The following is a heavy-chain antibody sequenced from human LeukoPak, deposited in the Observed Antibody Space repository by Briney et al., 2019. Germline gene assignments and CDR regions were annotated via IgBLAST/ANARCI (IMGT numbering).Heavy chain of an antibody. V-gene: IGHV1-24*01. CDR1: GYTLTELS. J-gene: IGHJ4*02. Sequence: GASVKVSCKVSGYTLTELSMHWVRQAPGKGLEWMGGFDPEDGETIYAQKFQGRVTMTEDTSTDTAYMELSSLRSEDTAVYYCATGRYYYDSSGYPQLDYWGQGTLVTVS. CDR2: FDPEDGET. CDR3: ATGRYYYDSSGYPQLDY. D-gene: IGHD3-22*01.